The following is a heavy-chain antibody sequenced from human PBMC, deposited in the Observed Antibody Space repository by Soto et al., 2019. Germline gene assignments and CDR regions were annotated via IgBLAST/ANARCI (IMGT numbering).Heavy chain of an antibody. J-gene: IGHJ3*02. D-gene: IGHD3-16*01. Sequence: GGSLRLCCAASGFTFSSYGMHWVRQAPGKGLEWVAVIWYDGSNKYYADSVKGRFTISRDNSKNTLYLQMNSLRAEDTAVYYCARGTNIMITFGVKMGAFDIWGQGTMVTVSS. CDR2: IWYDGSNK. CDR3: ARGTNIMITFGVKMGAFDI. CDR1: GFTFSSYG. V-gene: IGHV3-33*01.